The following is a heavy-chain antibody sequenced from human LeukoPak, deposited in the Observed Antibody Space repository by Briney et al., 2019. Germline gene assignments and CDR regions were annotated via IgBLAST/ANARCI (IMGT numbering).Heavy chain of an antibody. CDR3: AKAVLLWFFDY. CDR1: GFIVSSNY. CDR2: IYSGGST. J-gene: IGHJ4*02. Sequence: GGSLRLSCAASGFIVSSNYMNWVRQAPGKGLEWVSVIYSGGSTYYADSMKGRFTISRDNSKNTLYLQMNSLRAEDTAVYYCAKAVLLWFFDYWGQGTLVTVSS. D-gene: IGHD3-10*01. V-gene: IGHV3-53*01.